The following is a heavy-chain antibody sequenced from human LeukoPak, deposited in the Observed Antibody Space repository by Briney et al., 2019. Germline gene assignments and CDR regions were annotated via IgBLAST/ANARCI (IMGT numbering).Heavy chain of an antibody. V-gene: IGHV4-59*01. CDR1: GGSISSYY. J-gene: IGHJ3*02. D-gene: IGHD6-19*01. CDR3: ARDLSSGWYGDAFDI. CDR2: IYYSGST. Sequence: SETLSLTCTVSGGSISSYYWSWIRQPPEKGLEWIGYIYYSGSTNYNPSLKSRVTISVDTSKNQFSLKLSSVTAADTAVYYCARDLSSGWYGDAFDIWGQGTMVTVSS.